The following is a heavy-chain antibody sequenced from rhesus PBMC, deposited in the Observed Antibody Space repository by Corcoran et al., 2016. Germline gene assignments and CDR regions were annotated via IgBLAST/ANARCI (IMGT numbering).Heavy chain of an antibody. Sequence: EVQLVESGGGLAKPGGSLRLSCAASGFTFSSYWMNWVRQTPGKGLEWISAINSGGGSTYYADSVKGRFNISRDNSKNTLSLQMNSLRAEVTAVYYCAKAEYCSGIYCYDEYYFDYWGQGVLVTVSS. J-gene: IGHJ4*01. CDR3: AKAEYCSGIYCYDEYYFDY. CDR2: INSGGGST. D-gene: IGHD2-27*01. CDR1: GFTFSSYW. V-gene: IGHV3S42*01.